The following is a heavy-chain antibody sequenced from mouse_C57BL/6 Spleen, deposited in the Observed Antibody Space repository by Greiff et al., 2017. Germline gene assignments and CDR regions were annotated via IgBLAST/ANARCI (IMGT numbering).Heavy chain of an antibody. Sequence: QVQLQQPGAELVMPGASVKLSCKASGYTFTSYWMHWVKQRPGQGLEWIGEIDPSDSYTNYNQKFKGKSTLTVDKSSSTAYMQLSSLTSEDSAVYYCARELRAMDYWGQGTSVTVSS. J-gene: IGHJ4*01. CDR2: IDPSDSYT. D-gene: IGHD3-2*02. V-gene: IGHV1-69*01. CDR1: GYTFTSYW. CDR3: ARELRAMDY.